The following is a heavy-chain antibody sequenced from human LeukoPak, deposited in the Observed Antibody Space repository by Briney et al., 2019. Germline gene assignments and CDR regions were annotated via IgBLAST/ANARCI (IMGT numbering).Heavy chain of an antibody. V-gene: IGHV3-23*01. Sequence: GESLRLSCAASGFTFSSYAMSWVRQAPGKGLEGVSAISGSGGTTYYADSVKGRFTISRDNSKNTLYLQMNSLRAEDTAVYYCAEVSSGWYRVDYWGQGTLVTVFS. D-gene: IGHD6-19*01. CDR3: AEVSSGWYRVDY. J-gene: IGHJ4*02. CDR1: GFTFSSYA. CDR2: ISGSGGTT.